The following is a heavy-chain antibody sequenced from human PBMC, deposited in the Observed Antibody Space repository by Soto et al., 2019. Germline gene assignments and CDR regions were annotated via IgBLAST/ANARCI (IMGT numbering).Heavy chain of an antibody. Sequence: EVQLVESGGGLVQPGGSLRLSCAASGFTFSDYTMNWVRQAPGKGLEWVSYISSSSSTIYYTGSVKGRFTISRDNAKNSLFLQRNSLRAEDTAVYYCARGSDSGYGRVFDYWGQGTLVTVSS. CDR1: GFTFSDYT. V-gene: IGHV3-48*01. CDR3: ARGSDSGYGRVFDY. CDR2: ISSSSSTI. D-gene: IGHD5-12*01. J-gene: IGHJ4*02.